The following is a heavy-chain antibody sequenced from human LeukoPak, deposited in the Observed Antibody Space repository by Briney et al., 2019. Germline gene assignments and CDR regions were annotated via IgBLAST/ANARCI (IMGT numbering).Heavy chain of an antibody. CDR3: ARHLEYSSSSGYYYYYMDV. CDR2: IYYNGNT. D-gene: IGHD6-6*01. J-gene: IGHJ6*03. Sequence: SETLSLTCTVSGGSISTDNCYWGWIRQPPGKGLEWIGIIYYNGNTYYNPSLKSRVTISVDTSKNQFSLKVNSVTAADTAVYYCARHLEYSSSSGYYYYYMDVWGKGTTVTVSS. CDR1: GGSISTDNCY. V-gene: IGHV4-39*07.